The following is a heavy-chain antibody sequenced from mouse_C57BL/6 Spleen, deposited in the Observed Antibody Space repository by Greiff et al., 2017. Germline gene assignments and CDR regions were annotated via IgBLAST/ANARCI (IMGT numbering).Heavy chain of an antibody. V-gene: IGHV1-26*01. Sequence: VQLQQSGPELVKPGASVKISCKASGYTFTDYYMNWVKQSHGKSLEWIGDINPNNGGTSYNQKFKGKATLTVDKSSSTAYMELRSLTSEDSAVYYCARWYGSRLYFDVWGTGTTVTVSS. CDR3: ARWYGSRLYFDV. D-gene: IGHD1-1*01. J-gene: IGHJ1*03. CDR2: INPNNGGT. CDR1: GYTFTDYY.